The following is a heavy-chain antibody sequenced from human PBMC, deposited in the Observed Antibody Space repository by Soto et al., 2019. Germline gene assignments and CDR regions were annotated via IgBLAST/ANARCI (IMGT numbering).Heavy chain of an antibody. CDR1: GGSISSYY. CDR3: AREGVVGPYYYYGMDV. J-gene: IGHJ6*02. Sequence: SETLSLTCTVSGGSISSYYWSWIRQPAGKGLEWIGRIYTSGSTNYNPSLKSRVTMSVDTSKNQLSLKLSSVTAADTAVYYCAREGVVGPYYYYGMDVWGQGTTVTVSS. V-gene: IGHV4-4*07. D-gene: IGHD2-15*01. CDR2: IYTSGST.